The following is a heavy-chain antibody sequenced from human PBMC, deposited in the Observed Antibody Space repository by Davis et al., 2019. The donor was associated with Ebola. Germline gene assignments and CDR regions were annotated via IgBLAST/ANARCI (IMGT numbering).Heavy chain of an antibody. J-gene: IGHJ6*04. Sequence: MPSEPLSLTCTASGASFRSYYWSWFRQPPGKGVEWIGSIYYSGSTNYNTSLKSRVTISVDTSKNQFSLKLSSVTAADTAVYYCARDRAGYGMDVWGKGTTVTVSS. V-gene: IGHV4-59*01. D-gene: IGHD3-10*01. CDR1: GASFRSYY. CDR2: IYYSGST. CDR3: ARDRAGYGMDV.